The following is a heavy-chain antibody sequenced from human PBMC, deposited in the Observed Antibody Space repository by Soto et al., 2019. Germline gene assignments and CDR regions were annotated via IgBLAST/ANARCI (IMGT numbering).Heavy chain of an antibody. V-gene: IGHV3-74*01. J-gene: IGHJ3*02. CDR2: ISNDGSST. D-gene: IGHD3-22*01. Sequence: EAQLVESGGGLVQPGGSLRLSCAASGFTSSSYWIHWVRQAPGKGLVWVSRISNDGSSTNYADSVKGRFTISRDNAKNTVYLQMNSLRAEDTAVYYCARDTYYYDSSDHFSADAFDIWGQGTMVTVSS. CDR3: ARDTYYYDSSDHFSADAFDI. CDR1: GFTSSSYW.